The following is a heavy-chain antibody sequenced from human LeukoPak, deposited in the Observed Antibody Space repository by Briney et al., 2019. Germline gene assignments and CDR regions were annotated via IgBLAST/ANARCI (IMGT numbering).Heavy chain of an antibody. D-gene: IGHD2-15*01. CDR3: ARDPVGYCSGGSCYFDY. Sequence: GGSLRLSCAASGFTFSSYSVNWVRQAPGKGLEWVSYISSSSSTIYYADSVKGRFTISRDNAKNSLYLQMNSLRAEDTAVYYCARDPVGYCSGGSCYFDYWGQGTLVTVSS. J-gene: IGHJ4*02. CDR2: ISSSSSTI. CDR1: GFTFSSYS. V-gene: IGHV3-48*01.